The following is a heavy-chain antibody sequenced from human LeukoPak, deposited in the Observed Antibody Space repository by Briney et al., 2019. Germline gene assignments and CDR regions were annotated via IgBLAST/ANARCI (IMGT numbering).Heavy chain of an antibody. J-gene: IGHJ4*02. Sequence: GGSLRLSCAASGFTFSSYAMSWVRQAPGKGLEWVSAISGSGGSTYYADSVKGRFTISRDNSKNTLYLQMNSLRAEDTAVYYCVKDQRYFDWLRAFDYWGQGTLVTVSS. CDR2: ISGSGGST. CDR3: VKDQRYFDWLRAFDY. D-gene: IGHD3-9*01. CDR1: GFTFSSYA. V-gene: IGHV3-23*01.